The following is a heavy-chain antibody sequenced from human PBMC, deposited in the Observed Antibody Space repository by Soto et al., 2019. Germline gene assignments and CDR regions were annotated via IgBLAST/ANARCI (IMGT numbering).Heavy chain of an antibody. V-gene: IGHV3-33*01. CDR1: GFTFSAYG. CDR3: ARAHGPSLGSCLDL. Sequence: QVQLVESGGGVVQPGWSLRLSCAASGFTFSAYGMHWVRQAPGEGLEWVAVIWYDGGSEYYADSVEGRFTVSRDNAKNTVYLHMDTLRGDDTAVYYCARAHGPSLGSCLDLWGQGTLVTVSA. J-gene: IGHJ5*02. CDR2: IWYDGGSE. D-gene: IGHD2-2*01.